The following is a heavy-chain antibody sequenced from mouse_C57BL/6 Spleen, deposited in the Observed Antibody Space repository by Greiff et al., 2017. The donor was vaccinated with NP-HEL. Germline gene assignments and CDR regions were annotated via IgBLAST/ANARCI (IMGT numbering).Heavy chain of an antibody. Sequence: EVQGVESGGGLVKPGGSLKLSCAASGFTFSDYGMHWVRQAPEKGLEWVAYISSGSSTIYYADTVKGRFTISRDNAKNTLFLQMTSLRSEDTAMYYCASNWDDLLFAYWGQGTLVTVSA. CDR2: ISSGSSTI. CDR3: ASNWDDLLFAY. V-gene: IGHV5-17*01. J-gene: IGHJ3*01. CDR1: GFTFSDYG. D-gene: IGHD4-1*01.